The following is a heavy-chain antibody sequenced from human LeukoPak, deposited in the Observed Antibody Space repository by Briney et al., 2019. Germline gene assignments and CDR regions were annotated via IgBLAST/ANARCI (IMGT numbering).Heavy chain of an antibody. CDR2: ISNSGRS. CDR3: ARAPSGGSCHDDY. J-gene: IGHJ4*02. V-gene: IGHV4-4*07. Sequence: PSETLSLTCTVSGGSISHYFWSWIRQPAGKGLEWIGRISNSGRSNYNPSLKSRLSMSIDTSKNQFFLKLNSVSAADTAVYFCARAPSGGSCHDDYWGQGTLVTVSS. D-gene: IGHD2-15*01. CDR1: GGSISHYF.